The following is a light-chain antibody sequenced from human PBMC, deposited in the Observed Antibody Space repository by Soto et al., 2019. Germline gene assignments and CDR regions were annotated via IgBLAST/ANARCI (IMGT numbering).Light chain of an antibody. CDR3: QQYNSSPWT. Sequence: DIVLTQSPGAQSLSPVERATLSCRSSQSVSTSYLAWYQQKPGQAPRLLIYSASSRATGIPDRFSGSGFGTDFTLIISRLEPEEFAVYYCQQYNSSPWTVGPGTKVDIK. J-gene: IGKJ1*01. CDR2: SAS. CDR1: QSVSTSY. V-gene: IGKV3-20*01.